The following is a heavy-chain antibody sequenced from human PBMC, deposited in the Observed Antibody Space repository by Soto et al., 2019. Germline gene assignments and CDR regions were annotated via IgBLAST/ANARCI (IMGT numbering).Heavy chain of an antibody. CDR2: IKQDGSEK. J-gene: IGHJ3*02. Sequence: GGSLRLSCAASGFTFSSYWMSWVRQAPGKGLEWVANIKQDGSEKYYVDSVKGRFTISRDNAKNSLYLQMNSLRAEDTAVYYCARDGGIAARPGAFDIWGQGTMVTVSS. CDR1: GFTFSSYW. CDR3: ARDGGIAARPGAFDI. V-gene: IGHV3-7*01. D-gene: IGHD6-6*01.